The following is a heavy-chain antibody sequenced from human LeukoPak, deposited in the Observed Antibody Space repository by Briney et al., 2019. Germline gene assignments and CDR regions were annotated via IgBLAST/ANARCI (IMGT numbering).Heavy chain of an antibody. CDR1: GYTFTSYG. V-gene: IGHV1-18*01. CDR2: ISAYNGNT. J-gene: IGHJ6*03. CDR3: ARVILPPYCSSTSCYRGNIYYYYMDV. Sequence: GASVKVSCKASGYTFTSYGINWVRQAPGQGLEWMGWISAYNGNTNYAQKFQGRVTMTTDTSTSTAHMELRSLKSDDTAVYYCARVILPPYCSSTSCYRGNIYYYYMDVWGKGTTVTVSS. D-gene: IGHD2-2*01.